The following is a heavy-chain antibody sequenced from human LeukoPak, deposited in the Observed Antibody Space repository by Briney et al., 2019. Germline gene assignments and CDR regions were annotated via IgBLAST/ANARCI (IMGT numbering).Heavy chain of an antibody. Sequence: GGSLRLSCAASGFTFSTYWMHWVRQAPGKGLVWVSHIKSDGGTNYADSVKGRFTISRDNAKNTVSLQMNSLRPEDTGVYYCARAPSEIGGYYPEYFRHWGQGTLVTVSS. V-gene: IGHV3-74*01. CDR3: ARAPSEIGGYYPEYFRH. CDR1: GFTFSTYW. D-gene: IGHD3-22*01. J-gene: IGHJ1*01. CDR2: IKSDGGT.